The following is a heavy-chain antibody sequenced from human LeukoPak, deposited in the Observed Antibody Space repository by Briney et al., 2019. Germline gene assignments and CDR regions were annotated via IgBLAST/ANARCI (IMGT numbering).Heavy chain of an antibody. CDR1: GFTFSAYT. Sequence: GGSLRLSCAASGFTFSAYTMHWVRQTPGKGLEWVAVISYDGTDKYYAGSVRGRFTISRDNAKNSLYLQMNSLRAEDTAVYYCARDRTDGDYWGQGTLVTVSS. CDR2: ISYDGTDK. V-gene: IGHV3-30*03. CDR3: ARDRTDGDY. D-gene: IGHD1-1*01. J-gene: IGHJ4*02.